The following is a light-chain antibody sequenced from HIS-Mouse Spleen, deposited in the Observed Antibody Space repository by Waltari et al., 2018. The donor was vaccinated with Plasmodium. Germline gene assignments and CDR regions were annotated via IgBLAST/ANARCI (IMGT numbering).Light chain of an antibody. Sequence: SYELTQPPSVSVSPGQTARITRSGDALPIHYACWYQQTSGQAPVLVIYEDSKRPSGSPERFSGSSSGTMATLTISGAQVEDEADYYCYSTDSSGNHRVFGGGTKLTVL. V-gene: IGLV3-10*01. CDR1: ALPIHY. CDR2: EDS. CDR3: YSTDSSGNHRV. J-gene: IGLJ3*02.